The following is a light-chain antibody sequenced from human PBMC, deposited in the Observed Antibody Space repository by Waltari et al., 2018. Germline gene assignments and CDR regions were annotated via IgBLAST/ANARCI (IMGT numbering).Light chain of an antibody. CDR3: SSESSDKVVL. J-gene: IGLJ3*02. CDR1: SSDVGSSNS. V-gene: IGLV2-14*03. Sequence: QSALTQPASVSGSPGQSVTISCTGTSSDVGSSNSVSWYQDHPGQGPKVIIYDVSDRPSGVSARFSGSKSGNTASLTISGLQAEDGADYYCSSESSDKVVLFGGGTKVTVL. CDR2: DVS.